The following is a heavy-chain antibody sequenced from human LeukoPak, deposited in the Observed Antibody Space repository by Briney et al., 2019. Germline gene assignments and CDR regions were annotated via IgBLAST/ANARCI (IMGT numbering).Heavy chain of an antibody. Sequence: GGSLRLSCAASGFTFSNYAMSWVRQGPGKGLEWVSGISGGGDSTYYADSVRGRLTISRDNSQNTLYLQMNGLRVEDTAVYYCAKSLYGGCDYWGQGAVVTVSS. V-gene: IGHV3-23*01. D-gene: IGHD3-16*02. J-gene: IGHJ4*02. CDR3: AKSLYGGCDY. CDR1: GFTFSNYA. CDR2: ISGGGDST.